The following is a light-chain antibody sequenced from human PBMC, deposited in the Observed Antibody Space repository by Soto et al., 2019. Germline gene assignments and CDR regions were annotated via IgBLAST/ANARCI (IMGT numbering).Light chain of an antibody. CDR2: DVS. CDR3: YSCRRSSGTRYV. J-gene: IGLJ1*01. CDR1: SSDIGAYNY. V-gene: IGLV2-14*03. Sequence: QSALTQPASVSGSPGQSITISCTGTSSDIGAYNYVSWYQQHPGQAPKLMISDVSNRPSGISDRFSGSKSGNTASLTISGLQDEDEADYYCYSCRRSSGTRYVFGTGTKLTVL.